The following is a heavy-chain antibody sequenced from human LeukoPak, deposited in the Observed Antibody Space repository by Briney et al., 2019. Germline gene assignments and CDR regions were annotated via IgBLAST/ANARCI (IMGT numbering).Heavy chain of an antibody. J-gene: IGHJ4*02. CDR3: ARGFINFWSGYHDY. D-gene: IGHD3-3*01. Sequence: SETLSLTCAVYGGSFSGYYWSWIRQPPGKGLEWIGEINHSGSTNYNPSLKSRVTISVDTSKNQFSLKLSSVTAADTAVYYCARGFINFWSGYHDYWGQGTLVTVPS. CDR1: GGSFSGYY. V-gene: IGHV4-34*01. CDR2: INHSGST.